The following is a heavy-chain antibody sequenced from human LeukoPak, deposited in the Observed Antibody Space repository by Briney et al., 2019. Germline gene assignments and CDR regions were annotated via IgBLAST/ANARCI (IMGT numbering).Heavy chain of an antibody. V-gene: IGHV4-39*07. J-gene: IGHJ5*02. CDR2: IYYSGST. CDR1: GGSISSSSYY. Sequence: SETLSLTCTVSGGSISSSSYYWGWIRQPPGKGLEWIGSIYYSGSTYYNPSLKSRVTISVDTSKNQFSLKLSSVTAADTAVYYCARVVRSDDFWSGYNNWFDPWGQGTLVTVSS. CDR3: ARVVRSDDFWSGYNNWFDP. D-gene: IGHD3-3*01.